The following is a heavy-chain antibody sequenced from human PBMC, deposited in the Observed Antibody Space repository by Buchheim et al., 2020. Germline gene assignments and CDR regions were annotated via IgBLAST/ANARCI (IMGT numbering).Heavy chain of an antibody. CDR3: AKDWDDSSGYYYAYDAFDI. Sequence: EVQLLESGGGLVQPGGSLRLSCAASGFTFSSYAMSWVRQAPGKGLEWVSAISGSGGSTYYADSVKGRFTISRDNSKNTLYLQMNSLRAEDTAVYYCAKDWDDSSGYYYAYDAFDIWGQGT. CDR2: ISGSGGST. CDR1: GFTFSSYA. V-gene: IGHV3-23*01. J-gene: IGHJ3*02. D-gene: IGHD3-22*01.